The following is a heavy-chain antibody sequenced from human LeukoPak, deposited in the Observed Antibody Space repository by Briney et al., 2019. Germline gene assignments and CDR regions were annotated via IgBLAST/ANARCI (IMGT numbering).Heavy chain of an antibody. Sequence: GESLKISCKGSGYNFTSYWIGWVRQMPGKGLEWMGIIYPGDSDTRYSPSFQGQVTISADKSISTAYLQWSSLKASDTAMYYCARHAETYYYDSSGYSIDYWGQGTLVTVSS. J-gene: IGHJ4*02. CDR2: IYPGDSDT. V-gene: IGHV5-51*01. CDR3: ARHAETYYYDSSGYSIDY. D-gene: IGHD3-22*01. CDR1: GYNFTSYW.